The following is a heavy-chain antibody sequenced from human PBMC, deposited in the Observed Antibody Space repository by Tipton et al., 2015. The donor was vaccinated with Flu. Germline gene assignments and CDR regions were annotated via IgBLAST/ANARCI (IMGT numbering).Heavy chain of an antibody. CDR2: MYTSGST. J-gene: IGHJ4*02. V-gene: IGHV4-61*02. CDR1: GGSIRSGSYY. Sequence: TLSLTCTVSGGSIRSGSYYWSWIRQPAGKGLEWIGRMYTSGSTNYNPSLKSRVTISVDTSKNQFSLKVSSVTAAATAVYYCARVLVVAATPFDYWGQGILVIVSS. D-gene: IGHD2-15*01. CDR3: ARVLVVAATPFDY.